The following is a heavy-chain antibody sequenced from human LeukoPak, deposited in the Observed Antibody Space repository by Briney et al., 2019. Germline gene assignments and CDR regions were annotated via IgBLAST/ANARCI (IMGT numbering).Heavy chain of an antibody. CDR3: AKVIAAAGGPIGAFDI. J-gene: IGHJ3*02. V-gene: IGHV3-21*04. CDR2: ISSSSSYI. D-gene: IGHD6-13*01. CDR1: GFTFSSYS. Sequence: GGSLRLSCAASGFTFSSYSMNWVRQAPGKGLEWVSSISSSSSYIYYADSVKGRFTISRDNAKNSLYLQMNSLRAEDTAVYYCAKVIAAAGGPIGAFDIWGQGTMVTVSS.